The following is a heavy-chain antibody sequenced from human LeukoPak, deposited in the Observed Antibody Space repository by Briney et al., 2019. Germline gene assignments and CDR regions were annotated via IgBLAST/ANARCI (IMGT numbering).Heavy chain of an antibody. V-gene: IGHV3-30*18. Sequence: PGGSLRLSCAASRFFFSSYAFHCVRQAPGKGLEWVAIISYDGNNKYYADSVKGRFTISRDNSKNTLYLQMNSLRAEDTAVYYCAKVGYSGSRDAFDIWGQGTMVTVSS. CDR3: AKVGYSGSRDAFDI. CDR2: ISYDGNNK. D-gene: IGHD1-26*01. CDR1: RFFFSSYA. J-gene: IGHJ3*02.